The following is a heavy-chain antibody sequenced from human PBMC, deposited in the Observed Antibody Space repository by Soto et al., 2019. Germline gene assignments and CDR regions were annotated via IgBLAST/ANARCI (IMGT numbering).Heavy chain of an antibody. CDR1: GYTFTGYY. D-gene: IGHD4-4*01. V-gene: IGHV1-2*04. J-gene: IGHJ6*04. Sequence: GASVKVSCKASGYTFTGYYMHWVRQAPGQGLEWMGWINPNSGGTNYAQKFQGWVTMTRDTSISTAYMELSRLRSDDTAVYYCARGALSSDYSNYGYYYGMDVWCKGTTVTVSS. CDR3: ARGALSSDYSNYGYYYGMDV. CDR2: INPNSGGT.